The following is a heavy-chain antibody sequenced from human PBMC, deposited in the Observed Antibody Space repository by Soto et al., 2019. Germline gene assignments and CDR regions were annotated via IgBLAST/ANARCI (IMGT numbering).Heavy chain of an antibody. J-gene: IGHJ3*02. Sequence: QVQLQESGPGLVKPSQTLSLTCTVSGGSISSGDYYWSWIRQPRGKGLEWIGYIYYSGSTYYNPSLKSRVTISVDTSKNQFSLKLSSVTAADTAVYYCASRGYSGYDTRGSAFDIWGQGTMVTVSS. CDR1: GGSISSGDYY. CDR3: ASRGYSGYDTRGSAFDI. D-gene: IGHD5-12*01. CDR2: IYYSGST. V-gene: IGHV4-30-4*01.